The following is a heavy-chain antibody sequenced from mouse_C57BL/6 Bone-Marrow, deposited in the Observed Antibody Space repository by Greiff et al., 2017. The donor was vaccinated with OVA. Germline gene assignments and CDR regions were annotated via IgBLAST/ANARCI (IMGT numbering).Heavy chain of an antibody. D-gene: IGHD1-1*01. J-gene: IGHJ1*03. CDR1: GFTFSDYY. CDR2: ISNGGGST. V-gene: IGHV5-12*01. Sequence: DVMLVESGGGLVQPGGSLKLSCAASGFTFSDYYMYWVRQTPEKRLEWVAYISNGGGSTYYPDTVKGRFTISRDNAKNTLYLQMSRLKSEDTAMYYCARHPFTTVVATQYFDVWGTGTTVTVSS. CDR3: ARHPFTTVVATQYFDV.